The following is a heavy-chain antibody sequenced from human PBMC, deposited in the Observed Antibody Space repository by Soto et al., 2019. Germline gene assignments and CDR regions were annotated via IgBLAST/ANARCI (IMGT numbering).Heavy chain of an antibody. D-gene: IGHD5-12*01. J-gene: IGHJ4*02. CDR1: GYTFTGHY. CDR3: GRGRSGQIVVFY. V-gene: IGHV1-2*02. Sequence: ASVKVSCKASGYTFTGHYIHWVRQAPEQGPEWMGEIGPESGATRYAQKFQGRVTMTMDMSITTVYMELSNLSPDDTAVYYCGRGRSGQIVVFYWRQGSPVTVSS. CDR2: IGPESGAT.